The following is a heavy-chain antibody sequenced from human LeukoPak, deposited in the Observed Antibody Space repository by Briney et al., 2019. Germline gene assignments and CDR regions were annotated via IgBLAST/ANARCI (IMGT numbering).Heavy chain of an antibody. D-gene: IGHD2-2*01. J-gene: IGHJ4*02. CDR3: AKTPFSTSPYYYFDY. CDR2: ISWNGGVI. Sequence: GGSLRLSCTASRFTFDDYAMHWVRQAPGKGLEWVSGISWNGGVITYADSVKGRFTISRDNAKNSLYLQMNSLGVEDTALYFCAKTPFSTSPYYYFDYWGQGTLVTVSS. V-gene: IGHV3-9*01. CDR1: RFTFDDYA.